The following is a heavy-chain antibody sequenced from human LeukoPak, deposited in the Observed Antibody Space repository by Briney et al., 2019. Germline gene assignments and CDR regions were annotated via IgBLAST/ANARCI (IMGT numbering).Heavy chain of an antibody. CDR1: SGSFSAHS. J-gene: IGHJ6*02. CDR3: ARGPWGGSQRNYHGLDV. D-gene: IGHD1-26*01. Sequence: SETLSLTCAVYSGSFSAHSWSWLRQPPGKGLEWFGEITHSGSTNYDPSLKSRVTISADPSKNQFSLKLSSVTAADAAVYYCARGPWGGSQRNYHGLDVWGQGTTVTVSS. CDR2: ITHSGST. V-gene: IGHV4-34*01.